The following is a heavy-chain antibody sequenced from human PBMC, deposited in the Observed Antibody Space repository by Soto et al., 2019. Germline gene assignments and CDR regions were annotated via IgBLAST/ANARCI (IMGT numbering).Heavy chain of an antibody. CDR1: GYTYTSYG. CDR3: SRVLVGYSSGWYGYFDY. V-gene: IGHV1-18*01. D-gene: IGHD6-19*01. Sequence: GASVKLCSKASGYTYTSYGLSSARQHTKKEVEWMGWISAYNGNTNYAQKLQGRVTMTTDTSTSTAYMELRSLGSDDTAVYYCSRVLVGYSSGWYGYFDYWGQGTLVTVSS. CDR2: ISAYNGNT. J-gene: IGHJ4*02.